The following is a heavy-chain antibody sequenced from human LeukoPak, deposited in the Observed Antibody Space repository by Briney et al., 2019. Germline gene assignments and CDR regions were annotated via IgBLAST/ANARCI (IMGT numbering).Heavy chain of an antibody. CDR2: IKQDGRDK. J-gene: IGHJ6*03. V-gene: IGHV3-7*01. Sequence: PGGSLRLSCAASGFAFSRFWMSWVRQAPGKGLEWVANIKQDGRDKYYVDSVKGRFTISRDNAKNSLYLQMNSLRAEDTAVYYCARAIGHLWSIYYYSYMDVWGKGTMVTVSS. CDR3: ARAIGHLWSIYYYSYMDV. D-gene: IGHD5-18*01. CDR1: GFAFSRFW.